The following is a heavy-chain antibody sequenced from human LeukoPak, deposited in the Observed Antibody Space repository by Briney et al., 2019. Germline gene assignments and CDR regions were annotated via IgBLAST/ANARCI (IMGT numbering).Heavy chain of an antibody. D-gene: IGHD3-22*01. V-gene: IGHV3-33*06. CDR2: IWYDGSNK. CDR1: GFTFSSYG. Sequence: PGRSLRLSCAASGFTFSSYGMHWVRQAPGKGLEWVAVIWYDGSNKYYADSVKGRFTISRDNSKNTLYPQMNSLRAEDTAVYYCAKDPDDSSGPLWGQGTLVTVSS. J-gene: IGHJ4*02. CDR3: AKDPDDSSGPL.